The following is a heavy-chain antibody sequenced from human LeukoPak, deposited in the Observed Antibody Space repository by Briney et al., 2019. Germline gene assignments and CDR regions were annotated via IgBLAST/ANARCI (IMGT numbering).Heavy chain of an antibody. J-gene: IGHJ4*02. CDR1: GFNFGIYS. D-gene: IGHD3-16*01. CDR3: AREKGGFGFVL. CDR2: VSAGSTGI. Sequence: GGSLRLSCAGSGFNFGIYSMDWVRQAPGKGLGWVAYVSAGSTGIFYAASVKGRFSISRDNAQKSLYLQMNSLRAEDTAIYYCAREKGGFGFVLWGRGTLVTVSS. V-gene: IGHV3-48*04.